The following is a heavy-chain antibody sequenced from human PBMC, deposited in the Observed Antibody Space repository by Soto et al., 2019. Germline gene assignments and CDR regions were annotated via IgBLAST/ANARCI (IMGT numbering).Heavy chain of an antibody. CDR1: VYTLTNYG. V-gene: IGHV1-18*01. CDR3: ASDAPDIVSSQPPNAFDI. CDR2: ISAYNGNT. J-gene: IGHJ3*02. D-gene: IGHD2-15*01. Sequence: ASVKVPCKASVYTLTNYGISWVRQAPGQGLEWMGWISAYNGNTNYAQKIQGRVTMTTDTSKSTAYMELRSLRSDDTAVYYCASDAPDIVSSQPPNAFDIWGQGTMVTVS.